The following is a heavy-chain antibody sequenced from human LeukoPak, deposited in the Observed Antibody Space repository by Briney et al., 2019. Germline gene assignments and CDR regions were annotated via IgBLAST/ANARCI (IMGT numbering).Heavy chain of an antibody. D-gene: IGHD3-22*01. CDR3: AKRGYYYESSGYYYFDY. V-gene: IGHV3-23*01. Sequence: PAGSLRLSCAASGFTFSNYAMSWVRQAPGKGLQWISSLTGSGGTTFYADSMKGRFTISRDNSKNTVYLQMNSLRVGDTAVYYCAKRGYYYESSGYYYFDYWGQGTLVTVSS. J-gene: IGHJ4*02. CDR2: LTGSGGTT. CDR1: GFTFSNYA.